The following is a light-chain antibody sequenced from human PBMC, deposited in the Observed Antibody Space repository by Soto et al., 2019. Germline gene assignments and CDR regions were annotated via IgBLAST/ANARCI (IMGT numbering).Light chain of an antibody. Sequence: DIQMTQSPSSLSASVGDRVTITCRASQSISSYLNWYQQKPGKAPKLLIYAASSLQSGVPSRFSGCESGTDFTLTISSLQPEDFATYYCQQSYSTPQTFGHGTKVEIK. CDR2: AAS. V-gene: IGKV1-39*01. CDR1: QSISSY. CDR3: QQSYSTPQT. J-gene: IGKJ1*01.